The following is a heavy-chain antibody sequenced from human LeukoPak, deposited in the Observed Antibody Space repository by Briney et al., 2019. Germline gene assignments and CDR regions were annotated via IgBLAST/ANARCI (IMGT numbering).Heavy chain of an antibody. D-gene: IGHD3-10*01. Sequence: TGGSLRLSCAASGFTFSSYWMRWVRQAPGKGLEWVANIKQDGSEKYYVDSVKGRFTISRDNAKNSLYLQMNSLRAEDTAVYYCARVIITTGGFDYGMDVWGQGTTVTVSS. J-gene: IGHJ6*02. CDR1: GFTFSSYW. V-gene: IGHV3-7*04. CDR3: ARVIITTGGFDYGMDV. CDR2: IKQDGSEK.